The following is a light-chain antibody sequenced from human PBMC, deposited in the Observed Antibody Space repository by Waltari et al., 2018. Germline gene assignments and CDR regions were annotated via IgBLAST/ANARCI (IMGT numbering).Light chain of an antibody. J-gene: IGKJ1*01. V-gene: IGKV1-16*01. CDR3: QQGYSYPRT. CDR2: RAS. CDR1: QGIGNN. Sequence: DIQMTQSPSSLSASVGDTVTITCQASQGIGNNLNWYQQKPGKAPKLLIYRASSLQSGIPSWFSGSGSGTDFTLTISSLQPEDFATYYCQQGYSYPRTFGQGTKVEIK.